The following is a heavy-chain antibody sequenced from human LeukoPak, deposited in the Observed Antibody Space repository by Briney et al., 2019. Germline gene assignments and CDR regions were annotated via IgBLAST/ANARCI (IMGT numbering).Heavy chain of an antibody. D-gene: IGHD3-16*02. J-gene: IGHJ5*02. CDR2: INHSGST. Sequence: SGTLSLTCAVYGGSFSGYYWSWIRQPPGKGLEWIGEINHSGSTNYNPSLKSRVTISVDTSKNQFSLKLSSVTAADTAVYYCARGPLTYYDYVWGSYRYSWFDPWGQGTLVTVSS. CDR3: ARGPLTYYDYVWGSYRYSWFDP. V-gene: IGHV4-34*01. CDR1: GGSFSGYY.